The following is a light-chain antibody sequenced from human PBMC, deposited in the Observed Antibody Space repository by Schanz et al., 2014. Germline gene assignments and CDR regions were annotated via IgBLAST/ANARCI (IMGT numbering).Light chain of an antibody. V-gene: IGLV2-14*01. J-gene: IGLJ1*01. Sequence: QSVLTQPSSVSGSPGQSITISCTGTSSDVGGYNYVSWYQQHPGKAPKLMIYDVSNRPSGVSNRFSGSKAGNTASLTISGLKEEDEADFYCSSYAGSHNYVFGTGTKLTVL. CDR2: DVS. CDR3: SSYAGSHNYV. CDR1: SSDVGGYNY.